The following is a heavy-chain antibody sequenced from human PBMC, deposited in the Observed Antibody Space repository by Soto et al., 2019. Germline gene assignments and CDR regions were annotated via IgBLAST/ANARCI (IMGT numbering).Heavy chain of an antibody. CDR1: GYSFTSYW. J-gene: IGHJ6*02. D-gene: IGHD3-3*01. Sequence: GESLKISCKGSGYSFTSYWIGWVRQMPGKGLEWMGIIYPGDSDTRYSPSFQGQVTISADKSISTAYLQWSSLKASDTAMYYCARISWSGYPAYYYNDMHVWRQATTITV. CDR2: IYPGDSDT. V-gene: IGHV5-51*01. CDR3: ARISWSGYPAYYYNDMHV.